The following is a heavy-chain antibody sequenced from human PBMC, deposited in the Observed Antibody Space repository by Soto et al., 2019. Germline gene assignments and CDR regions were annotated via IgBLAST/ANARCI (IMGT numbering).Heavy chain of an antibody. V-gene: IGHV4-4*02. Sequence: SETLSLTCAVSSGSISSSNWWSWVRQPPGKGLEWIGEIYHSGSTNYNPSHKSRVTISVEKAKNRFSLKLSSVTAADTAVYYCARSYVEFHRDFWSGYYRENWFDPWGQGTLVTVSS. D-gene: IGHD3-3*01. J-gene: IGHJ5*02. CDR3: ARSYVEFHRDFWSGYYRENWFDP. CDR2: IYHSGST. CDR1: SGSISSSNW.